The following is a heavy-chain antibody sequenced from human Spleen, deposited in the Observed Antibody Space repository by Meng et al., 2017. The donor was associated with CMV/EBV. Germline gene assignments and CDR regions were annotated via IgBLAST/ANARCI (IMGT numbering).Heavy chain of an antibody. Sequence: ASVKVSCKASGYTFTGYYMHWVRQAPGQGLEWMGWINPNSGDTNYAQKLQGRVTMTRDTSISTAHMELSRLRSDDTAVYYCASQGPYCSSTSCRGYWFDPWGQGTLVTVSS. V-gene: IGHV1-2*02. D-gene: IGHD2-2*01. CDR1: GYTFTGYY. CDR2: INPNSGDT. J-gene: IGHJ5*02. CDR3: ASQGPYCSSTSCRGYWFDP.